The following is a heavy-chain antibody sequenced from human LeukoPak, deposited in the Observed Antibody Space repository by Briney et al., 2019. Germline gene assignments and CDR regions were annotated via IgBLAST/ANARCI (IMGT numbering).Heavy chain of an antibody. CDR3: AKKWSGDYDSSGVNDAFDI. Sequence: GGSLRLSCAASAFTFRSYGIHWVRQAPGKGLEWVAFIRYHGSDKYYADSVKDRFTISRDNSKNTLYLQMNSLRAEDTAVYYCAKKWSGDYDSSGVNDAFDIWGQGTMVTVSS. CDR2: IRYHGSDK. D-gene: IGHD3-22*01. CDR1: AFTFRSYG. V-gene: IGHV3-30*02. J-gene: IGHJ3*02.